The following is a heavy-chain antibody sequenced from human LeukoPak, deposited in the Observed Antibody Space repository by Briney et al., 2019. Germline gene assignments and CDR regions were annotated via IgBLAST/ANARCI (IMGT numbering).Heavy chain of an antibody. CDR3: ARGMWANPNYYYYYYMDV. D-gene: IGHD4/OR15-4a*01. J-gene: IGHJ6*03. CDR2: INHSGST. V-gene: IGHV4-34*01. CDR1: GGSFSGYY. Sequence: SETLSLTCAVYGGSFSGYYWSWIRQPPGKGLEWIGEINHSGSTNYNPSLKSRVTISVDTSKNQFSLKLSSVTAADTAVYYCARGMWANPNYYYYYYMDVWGKGTTVTVSS.